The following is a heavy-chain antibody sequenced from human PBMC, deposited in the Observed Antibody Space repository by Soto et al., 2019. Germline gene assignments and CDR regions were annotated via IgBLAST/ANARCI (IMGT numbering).Heavy chain of an antibody. CDR2: ISGSGGST. D-gene: IGHD1-26*01. Sequence: GGSLRLSCAASGFTFSSYAMSWVRQAPGKGLEWVPAISGSGGSTYYADSVKGRFTISRDNSKNTLYLQMNSLRAEDTAVYYCARGWDYYYGMDVWGQGTTVTVSS. CDR1: GFTFSSYA. CDR3: ARGWDYYYGMDV. J-gene: IGHJ6*02. V-gene: IGHV3-23*01.